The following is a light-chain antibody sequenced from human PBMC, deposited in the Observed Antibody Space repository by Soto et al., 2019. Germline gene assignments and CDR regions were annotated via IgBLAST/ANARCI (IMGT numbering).Light chain of an antibody. Sequence: QSALTQPASVSGSPGQSITISCTGTSSDVGGYKYVSWYLQHPGKAPKLMIYEVSNRPSGVSNRFSGSKSGNTASLTISGLQAEDEADYYCSSYTSSSTLWVFGGGTKLTVL. CDR1: SSDVGGYKY. CDR2: EVS. V-gene: IGLV2-14*01. CDR3: SSYTSSSTLWV. J-gene: IGLJ3*02.